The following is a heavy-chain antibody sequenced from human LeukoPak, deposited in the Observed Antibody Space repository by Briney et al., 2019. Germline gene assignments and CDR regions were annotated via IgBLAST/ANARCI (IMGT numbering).Heavy chain of an antibody. J-gene: IGHJ6*03. CDR2: IYTSGST. CDR3: ARDVPPTVTVGILHYYYYMDV. CDR1: GGSISSYY. Sequence: SETLSLTCTVSGGSISSYYWSWIRQPAGKGLEWIGRIYTSGSTNYNPSLKSRVTMSVDTSKNQFSLKLSSVTAADTAVYYCARDVPPTVTVGILHYYYYMDVWGKGTTVTVSS. D-gene: IGHD4-11*01. V-gene: IGHV4-4*07.